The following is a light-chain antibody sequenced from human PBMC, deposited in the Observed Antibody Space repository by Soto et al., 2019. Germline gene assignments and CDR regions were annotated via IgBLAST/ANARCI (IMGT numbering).Light chain of an antibody. CDR3: QQYNNWPPIT. CDR1: QSVSSK. J-gene: IGKJ5*01. Sequence: EIVMTQSPATLSVSPGESATLSCRASQSVSSKLAWYQQKPGQAPRLLIYGASTRATGIPARFSGSGSGTEFTLTISSLQSEDFAIYYCQQYNNWPPITFGQGTRLEIK. CDR2: GAS. V-gene: IGKV3-15*01.